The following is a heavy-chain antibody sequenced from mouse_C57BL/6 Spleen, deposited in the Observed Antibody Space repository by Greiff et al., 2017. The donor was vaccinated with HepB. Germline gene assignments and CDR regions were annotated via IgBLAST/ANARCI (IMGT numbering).Heavy chain of an antibody. V-gene: IGHV3-6*01. CDR1: GYSITSGYY. J-gene: IGHJ3*01. D-gene: IGHD1-1*01. CDR3: ARGRNYGSAY. Sequence: EVQLQQSGPGLVKPSQSLSLTCSVTGYSITSGYYWNWIRQFPGNKLEWMGYISYDGSNNYNPSLKNRISITLDTSKNQFFLKLNSVTTEDTATYYCARGRNYGSAYWGKGTLVTVSA. CDR2: ISYDGSN.